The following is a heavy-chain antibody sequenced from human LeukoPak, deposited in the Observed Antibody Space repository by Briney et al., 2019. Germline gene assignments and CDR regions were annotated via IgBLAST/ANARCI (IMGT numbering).Heavy chain of an antibody. Sequence: PSETLSLTCTVSGYSISSGYYWGWIRQPPGKGLEWIGSIYHSGSTYYNPSLKSRVTISVDTSKNQFSLKLSSVTAADTAVYYCAGSSTGYYFDYWGQGTLVTVSS. CDR3: AGSSTGYYFDY. D-gene: IGHD2-2*01. CDR1: GYSISSGYY. CDR2: IYHSGST. V-gene: IGHV4-38-2*02. J-gene: IGHJ4*02.